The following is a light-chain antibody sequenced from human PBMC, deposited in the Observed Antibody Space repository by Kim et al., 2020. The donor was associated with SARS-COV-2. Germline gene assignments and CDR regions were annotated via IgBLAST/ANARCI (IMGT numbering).Light chain of an antibody. CDR1: QSISST. J-gene: IGKJ4*01. Sequence: DIQMTQSPSSLSASVGDRVTITCRASQSISSTLNWYQQKPAKAPILMIYAASKLQSGVPSRFSGSGSGTDFTLTISTLQPEDFATNYCQQIDGTRLTFGGGTTV. V-gene: IGKV1-39*01. CDR3: QQIDGTRLT. CDR2: AAS.